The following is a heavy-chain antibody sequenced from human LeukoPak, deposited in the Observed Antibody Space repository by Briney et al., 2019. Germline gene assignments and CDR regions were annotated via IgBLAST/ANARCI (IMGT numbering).Heavy chain of an antibody. CDR3: VRGNYYDSSGYPHAFDI. D-gene: IGHD3-22*01. V-gene: IGHV3-48*01. J-gene: IGHJ3*02. CDR2: ISATSNTL. Sequence: GGSLRLTCTASGFTFSAYSMAWVRRAPGTGLEWIGYISATSNTLYYADSVKGRLTISRDTEKSSVFLQMNSLRAGDTAAFYCVRGNYYDSSGYPHAFDIWGQGTMVTVSS. CDR1: GFTFSAYS.